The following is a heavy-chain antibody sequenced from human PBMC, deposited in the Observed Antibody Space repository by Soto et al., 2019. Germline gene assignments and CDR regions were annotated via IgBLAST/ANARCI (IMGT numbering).Heavy chain of an antibody. CDR1: GYTFTSYD. CDR2: MNPNSGNT. Sequence: GASVKVSCKASGYTFTSYDINWVRQATGQGLEWMGWMNPNSGNTGYAQKFQGRVTMTRNTSISTAYMELSSLRSEDTAVYYCARSIVVVVAATPYYYYHGMDVWGQGTTVTVSS. V-gene: IGHV1-8*01. CDR3: ARSIVVVVAATPYYYYHGMDV. J-gene: IGHJ6*02. D-gene: IGHD2-15*01.